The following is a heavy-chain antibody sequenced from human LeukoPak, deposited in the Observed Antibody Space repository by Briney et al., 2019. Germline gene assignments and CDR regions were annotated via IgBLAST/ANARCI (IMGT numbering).Heavy chain of an antibody. CDR3: ASLGYYYDSSGLLLEREEYYFDY. Sequence: GGSLRLSCAASGFTFSSYWMSWVRQAPGKGLEWVANIKQDGSEKYYVDSVKGRFTISRDNAKNSLYLQMNSLRAEDTAVYYCASLGYYYDSSGLLLEREEYYFDYWGQGTLVTVSS. CDR2: IKQDGSEK. CDR1: GFTFSSYW. J-gene: IGHJ4*02. D-gene: IGHD3-22*01. V-gene: IGHV3-7*01.